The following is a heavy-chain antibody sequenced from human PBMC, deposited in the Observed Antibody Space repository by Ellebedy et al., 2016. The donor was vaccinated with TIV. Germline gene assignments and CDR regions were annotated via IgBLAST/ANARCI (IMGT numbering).Heavy chain of an antibody. Sequence: GESLKISCKGSGYSFTNYWIGWVRQMPGKGLEWMGIIYPGDSYTNYSPSFQGHVTISADKSISTAYLQWSGLKASDTAMYYCTRRTSSGYDYWGQGTLVTVPS. CDR3: TRRTSSGYDY. CDR1: GYSFTNYW. J-gene: IGHJ4*02. D-gene: IGHD6-19*01. CDR2: IYPGDSYT. V-gene: IGHV5-51*01.